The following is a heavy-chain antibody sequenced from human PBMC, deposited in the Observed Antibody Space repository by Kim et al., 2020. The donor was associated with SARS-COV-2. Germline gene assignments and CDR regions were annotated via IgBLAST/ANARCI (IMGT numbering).Heavy chain of an antibody. Sequence: ASVKVSCKASGYTFTSYYMHWVRQAPGQGLEWMGIINPSGGRTSYAQTFQGRVTMTRDTSTSTVYMELSSLRSEDTAVYYCAYSSSWSSDAFDIWGQGTMVTVSS. J-gene: IGHJ3*02. CDR1: GYTFTSYY. D-gene: IGHD6-13*01. CDR2: INPSGGRT. CDR3: AYSSSWSSDAFDI. V-gene: IGHV1-46*01.